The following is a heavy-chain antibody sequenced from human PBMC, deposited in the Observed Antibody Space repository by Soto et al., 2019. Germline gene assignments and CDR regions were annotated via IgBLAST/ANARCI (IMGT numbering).Heavy chain of an antibody. CDR3: ARGYCSRPSCSHFDC. D-gene: IGHD2-2*01. Sequence: PGGSLRLSCAASGFTFSSYAVHWVRQAPGKGLEWVAVMSYDGSNKYYADSVKGRFTISSDNSKNTLYLQMNSLGTEDTAVYYCARGYCSRPSCSHFDCWGQGT. CDR1: GFTFSSYA. J-gene: IGHJ4*02. CDR2: MSYDGSNK. V-gene: IGHV3-30-3*01.